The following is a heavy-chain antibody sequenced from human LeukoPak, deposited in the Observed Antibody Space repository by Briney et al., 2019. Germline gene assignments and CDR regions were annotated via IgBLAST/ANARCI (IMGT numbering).Heavy chain of an antibody. V-gene: IGHV1-69*01. CDR1: GGTFSSYA. J-gene: IGHJ1*01. CDR2: IIPIFGTA. D-gene: IGHD6-19*01. Sequence: SVKVSYKASGGTFSSYAISWVRQAPGQGLEWMGGIIPIFGTANYAQKFQGRVTITADESTSTAYMELSSLRSEDTAVYYCARVSSGWGAPEYFQHWGQGTLVTVSS. CDR3: ARVSSGWGAPEYFQH.